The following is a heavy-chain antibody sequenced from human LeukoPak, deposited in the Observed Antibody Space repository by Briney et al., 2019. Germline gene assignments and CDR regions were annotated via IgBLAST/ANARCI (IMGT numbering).Heavy chain of an antibody. V-gene: IGHV3-30-3*01. CDR1: GFTFSSYA. Sequence: GGSLRLSCAASGFTFSSYAMHWVRQAPGKGLEWVAVISYDGSNKYYADSVKGRFTISRDNSKNTLYLQMNSLRAEDTAVYYCARAPGIQLWKFDYWGQGTLVTASS. CDR3: ARAPGIQLWKFDY. J-gene: IGHJ4*02. D-gene: IGHD5-18*01. CDR2: ISYDGSNK.